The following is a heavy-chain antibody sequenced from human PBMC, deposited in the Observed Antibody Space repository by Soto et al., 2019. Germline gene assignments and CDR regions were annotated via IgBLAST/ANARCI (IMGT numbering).Heavy chain of an antibody. CDR2: IYYSGST. CDR3: ASYSLRYSSGWYPDTLDY. D-gene: IGHD6-19*01. V-gene: IGHV4-39*01. Sequence: QLQLQESGPGLVKPSETLSLTCTVSGGSISSSSYYWGWIRQPPGKGLEWIGSIYYSGSTYYNPSHKSRVTISVDTSKNQFSLKLSSVTAADTAVYYCASYSLRYSSGWYPDTLDYWGQGTLVTVSS. J-gene: IGHJ4*02. CDR1: GGSISSSSYY.